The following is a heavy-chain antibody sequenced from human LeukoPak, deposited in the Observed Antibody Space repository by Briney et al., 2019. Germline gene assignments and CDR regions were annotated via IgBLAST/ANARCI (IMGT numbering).Heavy chain of an antibody. D-gene: IGHD3-22*01. Sequence: PSETLSLTCAVYGGSFSGYYWSWIRQPPGKGLEWIGEINHSGSTNYNPSLKSRVTISVDTSKNQFSLKLSSVTAADTAVHYCARGPTGYYYDSSGYYPWGQGTLVTVSS. J-gene: IGHJ5*02. CDR2: INHSGST. V-gene: IGHV4-34*01. CDR3: ARGPTGYYYDSSGYYP. CDR1: GGSFSGYY.